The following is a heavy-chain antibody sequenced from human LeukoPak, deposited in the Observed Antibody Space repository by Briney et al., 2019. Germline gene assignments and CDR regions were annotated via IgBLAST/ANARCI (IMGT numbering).Heavy chain of an antibody. CDR2: IYYSGST. CDR3: ARGNYYDPTTYYRAFDI. V-gene: IGHV4-59*01. CDR1: SGSLSSYY. Sequence: ETLSLTCTVSSGSLSSYYWSWIRQPPGKGLEWIGYIYYSGSTNYNPSLKSRVSMSVGTSKIQFSLKLSSATAADTAVHYCARGNYYDPTTYYRAFDIWGQGTMVTVSS. J-gene: IGHJ3*02. D-gene: IGHD3-22*01.